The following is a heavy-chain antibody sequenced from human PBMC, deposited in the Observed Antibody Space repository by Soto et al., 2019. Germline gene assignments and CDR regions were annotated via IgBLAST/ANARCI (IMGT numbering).Heavy chain of an antibody. J-gene: IGHJ4*02. CDR3: VRLDTNDYDSSGHFDN. D-gene: IGHD3-22*01. V-gene: IGHV5-51*01. CDR2: IYPGDSDT. Sequence: GESLKISCKVSGYNFTTYWIGWVRQKPGKGLEWMGIIYPGDSDTTYSPSFQGQVTISADKSISTAYLQWSSLKASDTAMYYCVRLDTNDYDSSGHFDNWGQGALVTVSS. CDR1: GYNFTTYW.